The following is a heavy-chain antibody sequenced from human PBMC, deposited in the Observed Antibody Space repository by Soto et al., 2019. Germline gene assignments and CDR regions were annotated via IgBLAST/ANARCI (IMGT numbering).Heavy chain of an antibody. D-gene: IGHD4-17*01. CDR1: GGSISSYY. CDR2: IYYSGST. CDR3: ARHGTVTRDYFDY. J-gene: IGHJ4*02. Sequence: SETLSLTCTVSGGSISSYYWSWIRQPPGKGLEWIGYIYYSGSTNYNPSLKSRVTISVDTSKNQFSLKLSSVTAADTAVYYCARHGTVTRDYFDYWGQGTLVTVSS. V-gene: IGHV4-59*08.